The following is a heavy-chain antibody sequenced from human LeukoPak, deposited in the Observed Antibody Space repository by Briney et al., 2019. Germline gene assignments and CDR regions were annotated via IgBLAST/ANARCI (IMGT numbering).Heavy chain of an antibody. J-gene: IGHJ4*02. D-gene: IGHD4-23*01. CDR2: ISYDGNNK. CDR3: AKSPRGGNTDTKDY. V-gene: IGHV3-30*18. CDR1: GFTFSSYG. Sequence: GGSLRLSCAASGFTFSSYGMHWVRQAPGKGLEWVAVISYDGNNKYYADSVKGRFTISRDNSKNTLYLQMNSLRAEDTAVYYCAKSPRGGNTDTKDYWGQGTLVTVSS.